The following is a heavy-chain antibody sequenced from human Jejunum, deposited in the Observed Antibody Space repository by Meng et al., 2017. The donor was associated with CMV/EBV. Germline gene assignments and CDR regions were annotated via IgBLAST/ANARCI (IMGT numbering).Heavy chain of an antibody. Sequence: FTNYWMEWVRQAPGKGLEWVANIKQDGSEKYYVDSVKGRFTISRDNAKNSLYLHMNSVRTEDTALYYCVKEGPDCINGVCPAFDIWGQGTMVTVSS. CDR3: VKEGPDCINGVCPAFDI. D-gene: IGHD2-8*01. J-gene: IGHJ3*02. CDR2: IKQDGSEK. CDR1: FTNYW. V-gene: IGHV3-7*03.